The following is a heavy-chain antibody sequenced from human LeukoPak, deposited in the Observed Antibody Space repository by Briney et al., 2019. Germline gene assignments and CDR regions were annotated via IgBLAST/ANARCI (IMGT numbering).Heavy chain of an antibody. CDR1: GFTFSSYS. CDR3: ARDRGVDTGRGDAFDI. D-gene: IGHD5-18*01. Sequence: GGSLRLSCAASGFTFSSYSMNWVRQAPGKGLEWVSSISSSSSYIYYADSVKGRFTISRDNAKNSLYLQMNSLRAEDTAVYYCARDRGVDTGRGDAFDIWGQGTMVTVSS. CDR2: ISSSSSYI. V-gene: IGHV3-21*04. J-gene: IGHJ3*02.